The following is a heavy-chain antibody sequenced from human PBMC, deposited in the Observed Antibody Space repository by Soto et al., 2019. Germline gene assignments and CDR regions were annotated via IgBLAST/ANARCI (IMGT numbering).Heavy chain of an antibody. CDR3: AKLRDFVVLPAGILDY. Sequence: QPGGSLRLSSGPSGFTFTRHGISWIRLSPGKGLEWVSVISGGGDTTYYTPSVKGRFTISRDDFRNTLYLQMNSLRTEDTAIYYCAKLRDFVVLPAGILDYWGPGTLVTVS. CDR1: GFTFTRHG. J-gene: IGHJ4*02. D-gene: IGHD2-8*01. V-gene: IGHV3-23*01. CDR2: ISGGGDTT.